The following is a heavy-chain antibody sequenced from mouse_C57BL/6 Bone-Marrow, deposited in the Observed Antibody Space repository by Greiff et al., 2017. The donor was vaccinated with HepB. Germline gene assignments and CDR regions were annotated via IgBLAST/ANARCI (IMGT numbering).Heavy chain of an antibody. J-gene: IGHJ4*01. D-gene: IGHD4-1*01. CDR3: ARRSLRWDVGAMDY. CDR1: GFSLTSYG. V-gene: IGHV2-2*01. CDR2: IWSGGST. Sequence: VKLMESGPGLVQPSQSLSITCTVSGFSLTSYGVHWVRQSPGKGLEWLGVIWSGGSTDYNAAFISRLSISKDNSKSQVFFKMNSLQDDDTAIYYCARRSLRWDVGAMDYWGQGTSVTVSS.